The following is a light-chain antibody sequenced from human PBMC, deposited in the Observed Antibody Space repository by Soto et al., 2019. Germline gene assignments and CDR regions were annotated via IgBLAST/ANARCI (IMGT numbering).Light chain of an antibody. CDR3: QQRSNWPPLT. V-gene: IGKV3-11*01. CDR2: DAS. Sequence: IVLTPSPATLSLSPGERAPLSCRASQSVSSYLAWYQQKPGQAPRLLIYDASNRATGIPARFSGSGSGTDFTLTISSLEPEDFAVYYCQQRSNWPPLTFGGGTKVEIK. J-gene: IGKJ4*01. CDR1: QSVSSY.